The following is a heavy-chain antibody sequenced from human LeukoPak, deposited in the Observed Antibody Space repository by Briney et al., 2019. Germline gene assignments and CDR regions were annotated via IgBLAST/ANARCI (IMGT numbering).Heavy chain of an antibody. V-gene: IGHV4-59*01. CDR2: IYNSGST. Sequence: SSETLSLTCTVSGGSISSYYWSWIRQPAGKGLGWIGYIYNSGSTNYNASLKSRVTISVDTSKNQFSLKLSSVTAADTAVYYCARVEVRPMVRGVIDYWGQGTLVTVSS. CDR3: ARVEVRPMVRGVIDY. J-gene: IGHJ4*02. CDR1: GGSISSYY. D-gene: IGHD3-10*01.